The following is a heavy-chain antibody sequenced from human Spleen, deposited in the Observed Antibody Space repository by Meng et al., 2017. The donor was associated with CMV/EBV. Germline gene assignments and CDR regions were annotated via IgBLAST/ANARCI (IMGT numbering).Heavy chain of an antibody. CDR2: IYHSGST. D-gene: IGHD6-19*01. CDR1: GGSISSSNW. J-gene: IGHJ4*02. CDR3: ASFPPPGKQWLVTDY. V-gene: IGHV4-4*02. Sequence: VQLQGSGPGLVKPSGTPSLPCAVSGGSISSSNWWSWVRQPPGKGLEWIGEIYHSGSTNYNPSLKSRVTISVDKSKNQFSLKLSSVTAADTAVYYCASFPPPGKQWLVTDYWGQGTLVTVSS.